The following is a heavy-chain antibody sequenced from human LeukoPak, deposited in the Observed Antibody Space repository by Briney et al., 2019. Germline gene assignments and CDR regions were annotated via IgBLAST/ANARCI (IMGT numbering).Heavy chain of an antibody. V-gene: IGHV4-59*01. D-gene: IGHD3-10*01. Sequence: PSETLSLTCTVSGGSISSFYWSWIRQSPGKGLEWIGYIHYSGSTNYNPSLKSRVTISVDTSKNQFSLKLSSLTAADTAVYYCARSSGSGSYFDYWGQGTLVTVPS. J-gene: IGHJ4*02. CDR3: ARSSGSGSYFDY. CDR1: GGSISSFY. CDR2: IHYSGST.